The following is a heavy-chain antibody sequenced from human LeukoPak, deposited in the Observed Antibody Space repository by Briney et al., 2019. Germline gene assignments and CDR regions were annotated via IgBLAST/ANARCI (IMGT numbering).Heavy chain of an antibody. D-gene: IGHD3-16*01. J-gene: IGHJ5*02. CDR1: GFAFGVHA. CDR3: AKDWTPHNRVYDCLNA. Sequence: GGSLRLSCVGSGFAFGVHAMSWVRQAPGKGPEWVATIGSGADLFYAESVKGRFTISRDDPRNTVWLQMNSLRAEDTALYYCAKDWTPHNRVYDCLNAWGQGTQVTVSS. CDR2: IGSGADL. V-gene: IGHV3-23*01.